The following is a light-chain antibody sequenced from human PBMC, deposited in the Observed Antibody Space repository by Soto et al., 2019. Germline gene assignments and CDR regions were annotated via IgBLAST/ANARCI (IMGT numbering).Light chain of an antibody. CDR3: CSYAGSYSYV. CDR1: SSDVGTYNL. V-gene: IGLV2-23*01. CDR2: EGS. J-gene: IGLJ1*01. Sequence: QSALTQPASVSGSPGQSITISCTGSSSDVGTYNLVSWYQQHPGKAPKLMIYEGSKRPSGLSGRFSGSKSGTTASLTISGLQAEDEADYYCCSYAGSYSYVFGTGTQLTVL.